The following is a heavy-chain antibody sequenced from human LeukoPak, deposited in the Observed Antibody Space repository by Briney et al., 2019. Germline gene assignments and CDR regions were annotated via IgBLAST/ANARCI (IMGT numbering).Heavy chain of an antibody. J-gene: IGHJ5*02. CDR3: AKDSNGELFGVKGDWFDP. CDR1: GFTFSSYA. Sequence: PGGSLRLSCAASGFTFSSYAMSWVRQAPGKGLEWVSAISGSGGSTYYADSVKGRFTISRDNSKNTLYLQMNSLRAEDTAVYYCAKDSNGELFGVKGDWFDPWGQGTLVTVSS. CDR2: ISGSGGST. D-gene: IGHD3-10*01. V-gene: IGHV3-23*01.